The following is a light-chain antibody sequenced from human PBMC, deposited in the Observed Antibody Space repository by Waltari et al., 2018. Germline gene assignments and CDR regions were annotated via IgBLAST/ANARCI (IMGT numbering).Light chain of an antibody. CDR1: QSVNGR. CDR2: GTS. Sequence: EIVLTQSPGTLSLSPGERVTLSCRASQSVNGRLVWYQQKPGQAPRLLIYGTSSMATGIPDRFSGSGSGTDFSLTISRLEPEDFAVYYCQQHGSLPATFGQGTKVEVK. CDR3: QQHGSLPAT. J-gene: IGKJ1*01. V-gene: IGKV3-20*01.